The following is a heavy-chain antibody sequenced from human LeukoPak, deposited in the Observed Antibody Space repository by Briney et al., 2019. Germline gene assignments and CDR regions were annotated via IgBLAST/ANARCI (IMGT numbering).Heavy chain of an antibody. Sequence: SQTHSLTCAISGDSVSSNSAAWNWIRQSPSRGLEWLGRTYYRSKWYNDYAVSVKSRITINPDTSKNQFSLQLNSVTPEDTAVYYCARSVGTAVVPAAMTYGMDVWGQGTTVTVSS. D-gene: IGHD2-2*01. CDR3: ARSVGTAVVPAAMTYGMDV. CDR1: GDSVSSNSAA. V-gene: IGHV6-1*01. CDR2: TYYRSKWYN. J-gene: IGHJ6*02.